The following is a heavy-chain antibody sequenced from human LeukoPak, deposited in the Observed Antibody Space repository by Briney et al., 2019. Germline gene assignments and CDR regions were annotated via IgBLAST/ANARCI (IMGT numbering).Heavy chain of an antibody. V-gene: IGHV4-59*01. CDR1: GGSIRSYY. D-gene: IGHD1-26*01. Sequence: SETLSLTCTVSGGSIRSYYWSWIRQPPGKGLEWIGSIYYSGSTNYNPSLKSRVTISVDTSKNQFSLKLSSVTATDTAVFYCARDSGSYHYFECWGQGTLVTVSS. CDR2: IYYSGST. CDR3: ARDSGSYHYFEC. J-gene: IGHJ4*01.